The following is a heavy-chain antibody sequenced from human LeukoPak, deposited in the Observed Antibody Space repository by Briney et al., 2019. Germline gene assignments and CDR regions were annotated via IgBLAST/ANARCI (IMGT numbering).Heavy chain of an antibody. CDR2: NCAYNGNT. CDR3: ARVVITTSKHDAFDI. J-gene: IGHJ3*02. V-gene: IGHV1-18*01. CDR1: GYTFTNYG. D-gene: IGHD3-22*01. Sequence: ASVKVSCKASGYTFTNYGINWVRQAPGQGLEWMGWNCAYNGNTNYAENLQGRVTMTTDTSTSTAYMELRSLRSDDTAVYYCARVVITTSKHDAFDIWGQGTMVTVSS.